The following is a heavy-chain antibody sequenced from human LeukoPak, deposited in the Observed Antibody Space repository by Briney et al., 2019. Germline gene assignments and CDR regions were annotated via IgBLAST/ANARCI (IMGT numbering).Heavy chain of an antibody. Sequence: GASVKVSCKASGYTFTSYGISWLRQAPGQGLEWMVWISAYNGNTNYAQKLQGRVTMTTDTSTSTAYMELRSLRSDDTAVYYCARLNDFWSGYHPHWYFDLWGRGTLVTVSS. CDR2: ISAYNGNT. J-gene: IGHJ2*01. CDR3: ARLNDFWSGYHPHWYFDL. V-gene: IGHV1-18*01. D-gene: IGHD3-3*01. CDR1: GYTFTSYG.